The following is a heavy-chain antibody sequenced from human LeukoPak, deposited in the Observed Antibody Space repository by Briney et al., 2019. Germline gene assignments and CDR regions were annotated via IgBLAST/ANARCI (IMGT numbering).Heavy chain of an antibody. CDR1: GGSISSYY. J-gene: IGHJ2*01. D-gene: IGHD1-26*01. CDR3: ARGVGAVYWYFDL. V-gene: IGHV4-59*01. Sequence: SETLSLTCTVSGGSISSYYWSWIRQPPGKGLEWIGYIYYSGSTNYNPSLKSRVTISVDASKNQFSLKLTSVTAADTAVYYCARGVGAVYWYFDLWGRGTLVTVSS. CDR2: IYYSGST.